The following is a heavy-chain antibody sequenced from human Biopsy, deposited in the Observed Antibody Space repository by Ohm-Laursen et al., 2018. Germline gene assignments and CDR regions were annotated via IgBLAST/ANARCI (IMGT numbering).Heavy chain of an antibody. CDR3: ARDYQPYLVTIHYYYYGMDV. V-gene: IGHV1-69*05. J-gene: IGHJ6*02. CDR1: GGTFSSYA. D-gene: IGHD2-2*01. CDR2: IIPIFGTA. Sequence: SSVKVSCKASGGTFSSYAISWVRQAPGQGLEWMGGIIPIFGTANYAQKFQGRVTMTTDTSAATAYMELRSLRSDDTAVYYCARDYQPYLVTIHYYYYGMDVWGQGTTVTVSS.